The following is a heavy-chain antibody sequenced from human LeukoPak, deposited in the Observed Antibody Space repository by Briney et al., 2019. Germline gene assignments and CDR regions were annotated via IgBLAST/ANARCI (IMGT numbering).Heavy chain of an antibody. V-gene: IGHV1-18*01. Sequence: GASVKVSCKASGYAFTSYGISWVRQAPGQGLEWMGWISVYNGNTKYLQKFQGRVTMTTDTSTSTAYMELRSLRSDDTAVYYCARSSMQWPNRYFDLWGRGTLVTVSS. J-gene: IGHJ2*01. D-gene: IGHD6-19*01. CDR2: ISVYNGNT. CDR3: ARSSMQWPNRYFDL. CDR1: GYAFTSYG.